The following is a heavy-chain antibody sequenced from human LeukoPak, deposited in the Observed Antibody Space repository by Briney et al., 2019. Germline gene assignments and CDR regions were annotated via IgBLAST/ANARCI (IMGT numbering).Heavy chain of an antibody. CDR1: GFTFSSYG. V-gene: IGHV3-33*01. Sequence: GGSPRLSCAASGFTFSSYGMHWVRQAPGKGLEWVAVIWYDGSNKYYAASVKGRFTISRDNSKNTLYLQMSSLRAEDTAVYYCAREAAAGTQDFDYWGQGTLVTVSS. CDR3: AREAAAGTQDFDY. CDR2: IWYDGSNK. D-gene: IGHD6-13*01. J-gene: IGHJ4*02.